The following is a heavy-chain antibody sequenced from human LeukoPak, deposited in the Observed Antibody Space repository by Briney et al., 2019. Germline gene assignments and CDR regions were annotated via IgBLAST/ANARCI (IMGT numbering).Heavy chain of an antibody. CDR3: ARVKDYSDYAWFDP. D-gene: IGHD4-11*01. CDR1: GASISSGEDY. CDR2: IYYTGTK. J-gene: IGHJ5*02. Sequence: PSETLSLTCTVSGASISSGEDYWGWIRQTPGTGLEWIGYIYYTGTKYYNPSLESRLMMSVDTSKNQFSLRLTSVSAADTAVYYCARVKDYSDYAWFDPWSQGTLVTVS. V-gene: IGHV4-30-4*01.